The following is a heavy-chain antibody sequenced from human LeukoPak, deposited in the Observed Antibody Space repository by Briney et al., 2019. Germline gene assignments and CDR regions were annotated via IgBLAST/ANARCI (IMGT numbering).Heavy chain of an antibody. Sequence: GGSLRLSCAASGFTFSSYAMSWVRQAPGKGLEWVSAISGSGGSTYYADSVKGRFTISRDNSKNTLYLQMNSLRAEDTAVYYCAKDRPAYSYGPMDNDYWGQGTLVTVSS. CDR2: ISGSGGST. CDR1: GFTFSSYA. D-gene: IGHD5-18*01. J-gene: IGHJ4*02. CDR3: AKDRPAYSYGPMDNDY. V-gene: IGHV3-23*01.